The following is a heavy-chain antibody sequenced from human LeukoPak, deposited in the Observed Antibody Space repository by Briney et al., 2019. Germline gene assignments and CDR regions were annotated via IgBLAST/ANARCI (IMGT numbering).Heavy chain of an antibody. CDR3: ARGRGGYDTDYFDY. Sequence: ASVKVSCKASGYIFTSYGISWVRQAPGQGLEWMGWISAYNGNTNYAQKLQGRVTMTTDTSTSTVYMELSSLRSEDTAVYYCARGRGGYDTDYFDYWGQGTLVTVSS. J-gene: IGHJ4*02. CDR2: ISAYNGNT. V-gene: IGHV1-18*01. CDR1: GYIFTSYG. D-gene: IGHD5-12*01.